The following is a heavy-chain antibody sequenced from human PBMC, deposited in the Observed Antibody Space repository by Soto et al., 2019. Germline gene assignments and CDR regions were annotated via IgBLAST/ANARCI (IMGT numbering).Heavy chain of an antibody. J-gene: IGHJ4*02. CDR2: TRNKANRYSP. Sequence: GGSLRLSCAASGFIFSDYYMDWVRQVPGKGLEWVGRTRNKANRYSPEYAPSVKGRFTISRHDLDDSMYLQMNSLKTEDTAVYYCARDTGGSSDYWGQGALVPVSS. CDR3: ARDTGGSSDY. V-gene: IGHV3-72*01. CDR1: GFIFSDYY. D-gene: IGHD1-26*01.